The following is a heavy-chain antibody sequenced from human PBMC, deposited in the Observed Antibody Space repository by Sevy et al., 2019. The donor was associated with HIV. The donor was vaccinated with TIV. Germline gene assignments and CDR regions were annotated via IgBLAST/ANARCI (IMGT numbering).Heavy chain of an antibody. J-gene: IGHJ6*02. V-gene: IGHV3-48*02. CDR2: ISRSGTTT. D-gene: IGHD3-3*01. CDR3: ARDYDFWSGYTAHSYYSLSYYYDMDV. Sequence: GGSLRLSCAASGLNFSKYSFNWVRQAPEKGLEWISHISRSGTTTYYAESVKGRFTVSRDNAKNSLYLQMSSLRDEDTAVYYCARDYDFWSGYTAHSYYSLSYYYDMDVWGQWTTVTVSS. CDR1: GLNFSKYS.